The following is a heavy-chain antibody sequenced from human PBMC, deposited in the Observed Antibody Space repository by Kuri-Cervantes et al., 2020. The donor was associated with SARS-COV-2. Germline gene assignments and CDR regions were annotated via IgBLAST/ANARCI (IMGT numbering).Heavy chain of an antibody. Sequence: SGPTLVKPTQTLTLTCTFSGFSLSTSGVGVGWIRQPPGKALEWLARIDWDDDKYYNTSLKTRLTISKDTSKNQVVLTMTNMDPVDTATYYCARTQATTVIADYWGQGTLVTVSS. CDR1: GFSLSTSGVG. CDR3: ARTQATTVIADY. J-gene: IGHJ4*02. V-gene: IGHV2-70*11. D-gene: IGHD4-11*01. CDR2: IDWDDDK.